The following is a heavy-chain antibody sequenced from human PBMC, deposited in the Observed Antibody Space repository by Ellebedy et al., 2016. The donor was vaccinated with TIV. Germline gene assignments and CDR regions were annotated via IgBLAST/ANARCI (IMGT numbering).Heavy chain of an antibody. CDR3: AREYSSSSGRSFDY. D-gene: IGHD6-6*01. CDR2: ISTSGSTI. CDR1: GFTFSSYS. J-gene: IGHJ4*02. Sequence: GESLKISCAASGFTFSSYSMNWVRQAPGKGLEWVSYISTSGSTIYYGDSVRGRFTISRDNAKDSLYLHVNSLRDEDTAVYYCAREYSSSSGRSFDYWGQGTLVTVSS. V-gene: IGHV3-48*02.